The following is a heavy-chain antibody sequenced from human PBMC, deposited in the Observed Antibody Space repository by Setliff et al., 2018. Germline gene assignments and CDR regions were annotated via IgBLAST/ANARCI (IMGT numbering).Heavy chain of an antibody. CDR1: GDSISAAS. V-gene: IGHV4-59*01. CDR3: ARGGTYRYFDY. J-gene: IGHJ4*02. Sequence: SETLSLTCSVSGDSISAASIMAWIRQPPGKGLEFIGYVYYSGAAKYDPSLKSRVTMSVDTSKTQFSLKLNSMTTADTAVYYCARGGTYRYFDYWGQGTLGTV. CDR2: VYYSGAA.